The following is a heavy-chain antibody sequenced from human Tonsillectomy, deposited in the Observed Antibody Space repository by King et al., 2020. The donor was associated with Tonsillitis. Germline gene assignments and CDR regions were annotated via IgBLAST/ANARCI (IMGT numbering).Heavy chain of an antibody. D-gene: IGHD5-12*01. Sequence: EVQLVESGGGLVQPGGSLRLSCAASGFTFSSYSMNWVRQAPGKGLEWVSYISSSSTIYYADSVKGRFTISRDNAKNSLYLQMNSLRAEDTAVYYCAIDERGYSGYDYGIDYWGQGTLVTVSS. CDR1: GFTFSSYS. J-gene: IGHJ4*02. CDR2: ISSSSTI. V-gene: IGHV3-48*01. CDR3: AIDERGYSGYDYGIDY.